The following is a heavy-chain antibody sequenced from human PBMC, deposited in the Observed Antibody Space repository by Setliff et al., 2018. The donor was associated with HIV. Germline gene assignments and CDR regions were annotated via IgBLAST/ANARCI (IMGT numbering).Heavy chain of an antibody. CDR2: INGDGTDT. Sequence: GSLRLSCAASGFTFTNYWMHWVRQAPGKGLVWVSRINGDGTDTIYADSVKGRFSMSRENAKNTSYLQMNSLRAEDTAVYYCTRAAGWNSVRTTHIDNWGQGTQVTVSS. CDR1: GFTFTNYW. V-gene: IGHV3-74*01. J-gene: IGHJ4*02. CDR3: TRAAGWNSVRTTHIDN. D-gene: IGHD1-1*01.